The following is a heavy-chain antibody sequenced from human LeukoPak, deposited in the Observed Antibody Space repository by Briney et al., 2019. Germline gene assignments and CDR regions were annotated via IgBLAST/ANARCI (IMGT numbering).Heavy chain of an antibody. Sequence: GGSLRLSCAASGFTFDDYGMSWVRQAPGKGLEWVSGINWNGGSTGYADSVKGRFTISRDNAKNTLYLQMNSLRAEDTAVYYCAKDRFTREYYMDVWGKGTTVTISS. CDR1: GFTFDDYG. CDR3: AKDRFTREYYMDV. CDR2: INWNGGST. D-gene: IGHD2-15*01. V-gene: IGHV3-20*04. J-gene: IGHJ6*03.